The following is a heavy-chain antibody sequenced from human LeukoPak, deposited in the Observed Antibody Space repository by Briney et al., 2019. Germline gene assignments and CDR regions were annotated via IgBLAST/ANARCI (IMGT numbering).Heavy chain of an antibody. V-gene: IGHV3-30*02. CDR1: GFIFSDFG. CDR3: ARHGVRWFRELLYAFDI. CDR2: IRYDESNT. Sequence: PGGSLRLSCAASGFIFSDFGIHWVRQAPGKGLEWVAFIRYDESNTNYGDSVKGRFTISRDNSKNTVYLQMNSLRADDTAGYYCARHGVRWFRELLYAFDIWGQGTMVTVSS. J-gene: IGHJ3*02. D-gene: IGHD3-10*01.